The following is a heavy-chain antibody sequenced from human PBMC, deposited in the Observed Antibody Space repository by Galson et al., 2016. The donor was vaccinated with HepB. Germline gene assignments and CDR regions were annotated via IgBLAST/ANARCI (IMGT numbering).Heavy chain of an antibody. CDR1: GFTFSIYA. CDR3: ANINAGSFAFDI. V-gene: IGHV3-30-3*01. CDR2: ISHDGINK. Sequence: SLRLSCAASGFTFSIYAMNWVRQAPGKGPEWVAVISHDGINKYYADSVKGRFTISRDNSKNTLYLQMSSLRAEDAAMYYCANINAGSFAFDIWGRGTMVTVSS. D-gene: IGHD1-26*01. J-gene: IGHJ3*02.